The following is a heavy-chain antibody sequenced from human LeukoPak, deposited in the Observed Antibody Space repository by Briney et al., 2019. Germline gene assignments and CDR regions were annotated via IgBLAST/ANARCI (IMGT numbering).Heavy chain of an antibody. J-gene: IGHJ4*02. CDR2: IIPSGGST. D-gene: IGHD5-12*01. V-gene: IGHV1-46*01. CDR3: ARDIRSGYYYFDY. Sequence: ASVKVSCKASGYTFINYIIHWVRQAPGQGLEWMGIIIPSGGSTIYAQKFRGRVTMTRDTSTSTVYMELSSLRPEDTAVYYCARDIRSGYYYFDYWGQGTLVTVSS. CDR1: GYTFINYI.